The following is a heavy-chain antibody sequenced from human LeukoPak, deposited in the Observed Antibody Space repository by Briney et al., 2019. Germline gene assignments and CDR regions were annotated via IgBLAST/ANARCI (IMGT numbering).Heavy chain of an antibody. CDR2: ISSSGSTI. CDR3: ARDFGLFLKKGYYFDY. CDR1: GFTFSDYY. D-gene: IGHD3-16*01. Sequence: GGSLRLSCAASGFTFSDYYMSWIRQAPGKGLEWVSYISSSGSTIYYADSVKGRFTISRDNAKNSLYLQMNSLRAEDTAVYYCARDFGLFLKKGYYFDYWGQGTLVTVSS. V-gene: IGHV3-11*01. J-gene: IGHJ4*02.